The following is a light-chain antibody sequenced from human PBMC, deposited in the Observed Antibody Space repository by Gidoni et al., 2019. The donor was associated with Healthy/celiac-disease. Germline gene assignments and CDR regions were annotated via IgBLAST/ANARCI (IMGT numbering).Light chain of an antibody. CDR3: AAWDDSLSGYV. J-gene: IGLJ1*01. CDR1: SANIGSNY. CDR2: RNN. V-gene: IGLV1-47*01. Sequence: QSVLTQPPSASAPPGQRVTISCSGSSANIGSNYVYWYQQLPGTAPKLLIYRNNQRPSGVPDRFSGSKSGTSASLAISGLRSEDEADYYCAAWDDSLSGYVFGTGTKVTVL.